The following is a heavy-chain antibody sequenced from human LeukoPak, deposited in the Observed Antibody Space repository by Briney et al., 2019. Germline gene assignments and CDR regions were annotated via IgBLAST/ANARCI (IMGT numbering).Heavy chain of an antibody. CDR3: AGGGDYGDYYFDY. CDR2: INHSGST. CDR1: GGSFSGYY. J-gene: IGHJ4*02. D-gene: IGHD4-17*01. Sequence: SETLSLTCAVYGGSFSGYYWSWIRQPPGTGLEWIGEINHSGSTNYNPSLKSRVTISVDTSKSQFSLKLSSVTAADTAVYYCAGGGDYGDYYFDYWGQGTLVTVSS. V-gene: IGHV4-34*01.